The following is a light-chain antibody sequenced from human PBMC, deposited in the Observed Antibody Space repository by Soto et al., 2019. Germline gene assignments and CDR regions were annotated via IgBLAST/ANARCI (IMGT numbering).Light chain of an antibody. CDR2: SAS. Sequence: EIVLTQSPGTLSLSPGERATLSCRASQSVSSNYFAWYQQKPGQAPRVLIYSASSRATGIPDRFSGSGSGTDFTLTISRLEPEDFAVYYCQQYGSSPTFGQGTKVEIK. J-gene: IGKJ1*01. CDR3: QQYGSSPT. V-gene: IGKV3-20*01. CDR1: QSVSSNY.